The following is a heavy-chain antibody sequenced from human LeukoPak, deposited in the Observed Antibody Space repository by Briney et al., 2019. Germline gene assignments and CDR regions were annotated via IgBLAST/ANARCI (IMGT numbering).Heavy chain of an antibody. Sequence: GGSLRLSCAASGFTFSSYWMSWVRQAPGKGLEWVANIKQDGSEKYYVDSVKGRFTISRDNSKNTLYLQMNSLRAEDTAVYYCAKDHDAFDIWGQGTMVTVSS. CDR2: IKQDGSEK. J-gene: IGHJ3*02. CDR1: GFTFSSYW. V-gene: IGHV3-7*03. CDR3: AKDHDAFDI.